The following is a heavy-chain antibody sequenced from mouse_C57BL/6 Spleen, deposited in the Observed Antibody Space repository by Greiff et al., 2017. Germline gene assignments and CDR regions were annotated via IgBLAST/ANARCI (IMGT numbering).Heavy chain of an antibody. J-gene: IGHJ4*01. CDR3: TTCSIRRRDVDY. CDR2: IDPEDGDT. Sequence: VQLQQSGAELVRPGASVKLSRTASGFNIKDYYMHWVKQRPEQGLEWIGRIDPEDGDTEYAPKFQGKATMTADTSSNTAYLQLSSLTSEDTAVYYCTTCSIRRRDVDYWGQGTSVTVSS. V-gene: IGHV14-1*01. CDR1: GFNIKDYY. D-gene: IGHD1-1*01.